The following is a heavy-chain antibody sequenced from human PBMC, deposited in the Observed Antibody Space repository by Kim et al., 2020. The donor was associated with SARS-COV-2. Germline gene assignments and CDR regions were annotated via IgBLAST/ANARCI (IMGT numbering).Heavy chain of an antibody. D-gene: IGHD3-3*01. CDR3: VAFLSGLPY. CDR2: STHKTHGQTT. V-gene: IGHV3-72*01. J-gene: IGHJ4*02. CDR1: GFTVSDHY. Sequence: GGSLRLSCAVSGFTVSDHYMDWVRQAAGKGLERDARSTHKTHGQTTEYAASVKDRFTILRDDLKNSLYLDMNSLETEDTAVYYCVAFLSGLPYWGQGTLVTVSS.